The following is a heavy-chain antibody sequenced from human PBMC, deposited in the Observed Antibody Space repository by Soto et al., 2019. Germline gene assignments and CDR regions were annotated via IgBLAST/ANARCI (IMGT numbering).Heavy chain of an antibody. CDR1: GYTFTSYD. CDR3: ARGPPYCSGGSCYPYYFDY. Sequence: ASVKVSCKASGYTFTSYDINWVRQATGQGLERMGWMNPNSGNTGYAQKFQGRVTMTRNTSISTAYMELSSLRSEDTAVYYCARGPPYCSGGSCYPYYFDYWGQGTLVTVSS. V-gene: IGHV1-8*01. D-gene: IGHD2-15*01. CDR2: MNPNSGNT. J-gene: IGHJ4*02.